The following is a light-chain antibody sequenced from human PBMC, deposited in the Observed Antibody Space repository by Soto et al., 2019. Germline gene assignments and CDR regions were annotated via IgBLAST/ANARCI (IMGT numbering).Light chain of an antibody. Sequence: DIQLTQSPSTLSASLGDRVTFTCRASQSINNWLAWYQQKPGKAPKVLIYKASALETGVPSRFSGSGSGTEFTLTIISLQPDDFATYYCQHYGAFGQGTKVEIK. V-gene: IGKV1-5*03. J-gene: IGKJ1*01. CDR1: QSINNW. CDR3: QHYGA. CDR2: KAS.